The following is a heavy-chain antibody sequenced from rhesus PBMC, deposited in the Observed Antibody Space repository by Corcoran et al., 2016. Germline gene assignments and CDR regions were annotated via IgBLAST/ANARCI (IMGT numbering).Heavy chain of an antibody. D-gene: IGHD6S26*01. V-gene: IGHV4-122*02. J-gene: IGHJ4*01. CDR2: ITYSAGT. CDR3: AKSPRIVTPGPFDY. Sequence: QVQLQESGPGLVKPSETLSLTCAVSGGSVSSDYYYWNWTRQPPGKGLEWIGYITYSAGTTYHPSLKSRVTISRDTSNNQFSLKVNSVTAADTAVYFCAKSPRIVTPGPFDYWGQGVLVTVSS. CDR1: GGSVSSDYYY.